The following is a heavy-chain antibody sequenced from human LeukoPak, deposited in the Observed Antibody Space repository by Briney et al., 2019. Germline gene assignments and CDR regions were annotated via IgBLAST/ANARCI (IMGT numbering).Heavy chain of an antibody. CDR3: AREEGAYDFWSGWSGPLVFDH. J-gene: IGHJ4*02. D-gene: IGHD3-3*01. CDR1: GYTFTGYY. CDR2: INPNSSGT. Sequence: ASVKVSCKASGYTFTGYYMHWVRQAPGQGLEWMGWINPNSSGTNYAQKFQGRVTMTRDTSISTAYMELSRLRSDDTAVYYCAREEGAYDFWSGWSGPLVFDHWGQGTPVAVSS. V-gene: IGHV1-2*02.